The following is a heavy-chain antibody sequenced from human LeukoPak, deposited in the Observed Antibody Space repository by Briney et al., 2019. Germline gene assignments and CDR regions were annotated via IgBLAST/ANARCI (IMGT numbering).Heavy chain of an antibody. Sequence: PGGALRLSCAASVFTFYDYGMNWVRQVPGKGLEWVSGINWNGVSTGYADSVKGRFTISRDNAKNSLYLQMNSLRAEDTAVYYCARELGAFDIWGQGTMVTVSS. J-gene: IGHJ3*02. D-gene: IGHD7-27*01. V-gene: IGHV3-20*04. CDR3: ARELGAFDI. CDR2: INWNGVST. CDR1: VFTFYDYG.